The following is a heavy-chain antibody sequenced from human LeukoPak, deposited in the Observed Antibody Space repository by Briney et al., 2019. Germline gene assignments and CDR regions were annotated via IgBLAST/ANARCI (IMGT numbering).Heavy chain of an antibody. CDR3: ARVRGHYYYYGMEV. V-gene: IGHV4-59*01. CDR1: GRSISSYY. Sequence: SETLSLTCTVSGRSISSYYWSWIRQPPGKGLEWIGYIYYSGRTTYNPSLKSRVTISVDTSKNQFSLKLSSVTAADTAVYYCARVRGHYYYYGMEVWGQRTTVTVSS. CDR2: IYYSGRT. J-gene: IGHJ6*02.